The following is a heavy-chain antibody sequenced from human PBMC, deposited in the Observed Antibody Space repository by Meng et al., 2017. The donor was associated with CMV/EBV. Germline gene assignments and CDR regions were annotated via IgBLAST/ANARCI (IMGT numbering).Heavy chain of an antibody. J-gene: IGHJ5*02. CDR2: INHSGST. Sequence: LQQWGAGLLKPSEPLSLTCAVHGGSFSGYYWIWIRQPPGKGLEWIGEINHSGSTNYNPSLKSRVTISVDTSKNQFSLKLSSVTAADTAVYYCARGGNWFDPWGQGTLVTVSS. CDR3: ARGGNWFDP. V-gene: IGHV4-34*01. CDR1: GGSFSGYY.